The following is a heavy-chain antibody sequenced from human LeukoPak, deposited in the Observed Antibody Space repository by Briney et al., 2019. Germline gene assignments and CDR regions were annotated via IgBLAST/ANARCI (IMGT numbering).Heavy chain of an antibody. CDR3: ARDRRVTYYYYYMDV. Sequence: PSETLSLTCTVSGDSISSTSYYWSWIRQPPGKGLEWIGYIYYSGSTNYNPSLKSRVTISVDTSKNQFSLKLSSVTAADTAVYHCARDRRVTYYYYYMDVWGKGTTVTVSS. V-gene: IGHV4-61*01. D-gene: IGHD4-23*01. CDR2: IYYSGST. CDR1: GDSISSTSYY. J-gene: IGHJ6*03.